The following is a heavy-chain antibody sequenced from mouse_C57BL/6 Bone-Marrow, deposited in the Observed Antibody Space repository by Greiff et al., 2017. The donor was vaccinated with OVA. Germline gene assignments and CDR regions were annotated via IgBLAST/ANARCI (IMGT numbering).Heavy chain of an antibody. V-gene: IGHV14-1*01. CDR2: IDPEDGDT. Sequence: VQLQQSGAELVRPGASVKLSCTASGFNIKDYYMHWVKQRPEQGLEWIGRIDPEDGDTEYAPKFQGKATMTADTSSNTAYLQLSSLTSEDTAFYYCTTDDDYLTHYYAMDYWGQGTSVTVSS. D-gene: IGHD2-3*01. J-gene: IGHJ4*01. CDR3: TTDDDYLTHYYAMDY. CDR1: GFNIKDYY.